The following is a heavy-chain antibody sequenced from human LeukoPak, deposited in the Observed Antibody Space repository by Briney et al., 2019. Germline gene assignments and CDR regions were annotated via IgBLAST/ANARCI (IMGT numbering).Heavy chain of an antibody. J-gene: IGHJ4*02. V-gene: IGHV3-20*04. CDR2: INWNGGST. CDR3: ARDIVSAYSSGWYFFSSAY. Sequence: PGGSLRLSCAASGFTFDDYGMSWVRQAPGKGLEWVSSINWNGGSTGYADSVKGRFTISRDNAKNSLYLQMNSLRGEDTALYYCARDIVSAYSSGWYFFSSAYWGQGTLVTVSS. D-gene: IGHD6-19*01. CDR1: GFTFDDYG.